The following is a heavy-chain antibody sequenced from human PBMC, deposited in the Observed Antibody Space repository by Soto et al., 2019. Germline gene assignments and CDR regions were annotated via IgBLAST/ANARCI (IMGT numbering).Heavy chain of an antibody. D-gene: IGHD3-10*01. V-gene: IGHV4-39*01. Sequence: QLQLQESGPGLVKPSETLSLTCTVSGGSISSFSYYWGWIRQPPGKGLEWIGRIYYSGSTYYNPSLKRRVTISVDTSKHHSSLTLSSVTAADTAVYYCATLWGPDWGQGTLVTVSS. CDR3: ATLWGPD. CDR1: GGSISSFSYY. CDR2: IYYSGST. J-gene: IGHJ4*02.